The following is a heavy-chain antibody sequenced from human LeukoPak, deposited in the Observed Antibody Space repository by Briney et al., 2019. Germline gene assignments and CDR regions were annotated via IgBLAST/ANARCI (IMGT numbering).Heavy chain of an antibody. Sequence: PGGSLRLSCAASGFTFSSYAMHWVRQAPGKGLEWVAVISYDGSNKYYADSVKGRFTISRDNSKNTLYLQMNSLRAEDTAVYYCARCFGSGWYGDYWGQGTLVTVSS. J-gene: IGHJ4*02. D-gene: IGHD6-19*01. V-gene: IGHV3-30-3*01. CDR2: ISYDGSNK. CDR3: ARCFGSGWYGDY. CDR1: GFTFSSYA.